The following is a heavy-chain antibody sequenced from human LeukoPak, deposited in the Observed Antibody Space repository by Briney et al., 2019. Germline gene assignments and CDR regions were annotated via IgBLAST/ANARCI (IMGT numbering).Heavy chain of an antibody. CDR3: ATRLDILTGYYGDFDY. CDR2: INAGNGNT. J-gene: IGHJ4*02. CDR1: GYTFTNYA. V-gene: IGHV1-3*01. Sequence: GASVKVSCKASGYTFTNYAMHWVRQAPGQRLEWMGRINAGNGNTKYSQKFQDRVTITRDTSASTAYMELSSLRSEDTAVYYCATRLDILTGYYGDFDYWGQGTLVTVSS. D-gene: IGHD3-9*01.